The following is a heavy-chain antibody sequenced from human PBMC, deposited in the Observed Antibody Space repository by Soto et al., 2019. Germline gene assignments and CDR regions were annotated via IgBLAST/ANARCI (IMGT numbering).Heavy chain of an antibody. D-gene: IGHD2-2*01. CDR1: GYTLTELS. J-gene: IGHJ6*03. V-gene: IGHV1-24*01. CDR3: ATGPSGVVVPAATSYYYMDV. Sequence: ASVKVSCKVSGYTLTELSMRWVRQAPGKGLEWMGGFDPEDGETIYAQKFQGRVTMTEDTSTDTAYMELSSLRSEDTAVYYCATGPSGVVVPAATSYYYMDVWGKGTTVTVSS. CDR2: FDPEDGET.